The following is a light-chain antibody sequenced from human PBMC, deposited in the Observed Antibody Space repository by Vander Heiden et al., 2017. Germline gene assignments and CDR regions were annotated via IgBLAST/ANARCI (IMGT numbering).Light chain of an antibody. J-gene: IGKJ1*01. V-gene: IGKV3-20*01. CDR2: GAS. CDR3: QQYGSSPLLT. CDR1: QSVSSSF. Sequence: DIVLTHSPGTLSLSPGERATLSCSASQSVSSSFLAWYQQKPGQAPRLLIYGASTSATGIPDRFSGSGSGTDFSLPISRLEPEDFAVYYCQQYGSSPLLTFGQGTKVEIK.